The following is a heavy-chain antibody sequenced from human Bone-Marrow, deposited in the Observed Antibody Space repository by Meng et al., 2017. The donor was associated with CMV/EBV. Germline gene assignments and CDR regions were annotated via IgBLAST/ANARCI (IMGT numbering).Heavy chain of an antibody. CDR2: INPNSGGT. J-gene: IGHJ4*02. CDR1: GYTFTGYF. D-gene: IGHD3-3*01. Sequence: ASVKVSCKASGYTFTGYFMYWVRQAPGQGLEWMGWINPNSGGTNYAQKFQGRVTMTMDTSISTAYIELSRLTSDDTAVYYCARTIFGASPSVDYWGQGTLVTVPQ. V-gene: IGHV1-2*02. CDR3: ARTIFGASPSVDY.